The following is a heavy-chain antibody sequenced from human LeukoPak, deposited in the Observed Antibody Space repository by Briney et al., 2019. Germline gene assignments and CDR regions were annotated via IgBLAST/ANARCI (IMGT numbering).Heavy chain of an antibody. Sequence: PGRSLRLSCAASGFTFSSYGMHWVRQAPGKGLEWVAVIWYDGSNKYYADSVKGRFTISRDNSKNTPYLQMNSLRAEDTAVYYCARDRLLDPVCSSTSCYAFDIWGQGTMVTVSS. CDR3: ARDRLLDPVCSSTSCYAFDI. D-gene: IGHD2-2*01. V-gene: IGHV3-33*01. CDR1: GFTFSSYG. CDR2: IWYDGSNK. J-gene: IGHJ3*02.